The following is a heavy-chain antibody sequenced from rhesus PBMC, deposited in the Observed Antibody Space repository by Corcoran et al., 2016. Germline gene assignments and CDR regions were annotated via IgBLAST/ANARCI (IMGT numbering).Heavy chain of an antibody. CDR2: LNTYTWNP. V-gene: IGHV7-193*02. Sequence: QVQLVQSGPEVKQPGASVKVSCKASGYSFTTYGMNWVRQAPGQGLEWMGWLNTYTWNPTYAQGFTERFVFSMDTSVSTVYLQISSLKGEDTAVYYCARDQRILGDFDYWGQGVLVTVSS. D-gene: IGHD3-34*01. CDR1: GYSFTTYG. CDR3: ARDQRILGDFDY. J-gene: IGHJ4*01.